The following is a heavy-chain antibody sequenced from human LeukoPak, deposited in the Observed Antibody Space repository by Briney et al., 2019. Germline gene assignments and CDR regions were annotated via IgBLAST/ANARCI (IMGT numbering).Heavy chain of an antibody. V-gene: IGHV3-23*01. Sequence: GGSLRLSCAGSGLTFSTYAMSWVRQAPGKGLEWVSSITGSGGITYYADSVNGRFTISRDNSKNTLYLQMNSLRAEDTAVYYCAKRWGSDSGYYFDLWGRDTLVTVSS. J-gene: IGHJ2*01. CDR2: ITGSGGIT. CDR3: AKRWGSDSGYYFDL. D-gene: IGHD3-10*01. CDR1: GLTFSTYA.